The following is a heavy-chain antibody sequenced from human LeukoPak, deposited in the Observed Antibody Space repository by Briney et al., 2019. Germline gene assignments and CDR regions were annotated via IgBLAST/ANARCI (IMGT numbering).Heavy chain of an antibody. D-gene: IGHD3-10*01. V-gene: IGHV1-18*01. CDR2: ITAYNDST. CDR1: GYTFTSYG. J-gene: IGHJ4*02. Sequence: ASVTVSCKASGYTFTSYGISWVRQAPGQGLEWMGWITAYNDSTNYAQKLQGRVTMTTDTSTSTAYMELRSLRSDDTAVYYCARALLWFGEPSHIDYWGQGTLVTASS. CDR3: ARALLWFGEPSHIDY.